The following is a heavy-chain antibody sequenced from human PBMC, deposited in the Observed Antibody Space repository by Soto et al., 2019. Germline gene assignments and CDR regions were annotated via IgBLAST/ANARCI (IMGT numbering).Heavy chain of an antibody. CDR1: GFTFSSYG. CDR2: IWYDGSNK. V-gene: IGHV3-33*01. D-gene: IGHD3-22*01. J-gene: IGHJ4*02. Sequence: QVQLVESGGGVVQPGRSLRLSCAASGFTFSSYGMHWVRQAPGKGLEWVAVIWYDGSNKYYADSVKGRFTISRDNSKNXLYLQMNSLRAEDTAVYYCARVRLDYDSSGYLFDYWGQGTLVTVSS. CDR3: ARVRLDYDSSGYLFDY.